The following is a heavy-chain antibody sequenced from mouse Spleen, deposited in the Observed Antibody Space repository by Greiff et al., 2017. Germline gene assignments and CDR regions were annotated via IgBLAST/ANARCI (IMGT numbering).Heavy chain of an antibody. CDR2: IDPSDSET. J-gene: IGHJ3*01. Sequence: QVQLQQPGAELVRPGSSVKLSCKASGYTFTSYWMHWVKQRPIQGLEWIGNIDPSDSETHYNQKFKDKATLTVDKSSSTAYMQLSSLTSEDSAVYYCASSPLHYYGPWFAYWGQGTLVTVSA. CDR1: GYTFTSYW. V-gene: IGHV1-52*01. D-gene: IGHD1-2*01. CDR3: ASSPLHYYGPWFAY.